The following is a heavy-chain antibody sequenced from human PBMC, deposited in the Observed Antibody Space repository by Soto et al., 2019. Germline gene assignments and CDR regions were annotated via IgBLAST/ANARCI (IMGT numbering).Heavy chain of an antibody. Sequence: GGSLRLSCAASGFTVSSNYMSWVRQAPGKGLEWVSVISDKSGATYYAESVKGRFSISRDNSKNTLYLQMNSLRADDTAVYYCANHRKVLTSGGFEYWGQGPLVTVSS. CDR3: ANHRKVLTSGGFEY. J-gene: IGHJ4*02. V-gene: IGHV3-23*01. D-gene: IGHD3-3*02. CDR1: GFTVSSNY. CDR2: ISDKSGAT.